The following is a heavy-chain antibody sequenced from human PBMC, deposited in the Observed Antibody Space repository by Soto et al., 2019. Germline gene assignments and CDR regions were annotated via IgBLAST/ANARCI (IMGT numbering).Heavy chain of an antibody. J-gene: IGHJ6*02. V-gene: IGHV1-24*01. Sequence: ASVKVSCKVSGYTLNELSMHWVRQAPGKGLEWMGGFDPEDGETIYAQKFQGRVTMTEDTSTDTAYMELSSLRSEDTAVYYCATRLGYCSGGSCVYYYYGMDVWGQGTTVTVSS. CDR3: ATRLGYCSGGSCVYYYYGMDV. D-gene: IGHD2-15*01. CDR2: FDPEDGET. CDR1: GYTLNELS.